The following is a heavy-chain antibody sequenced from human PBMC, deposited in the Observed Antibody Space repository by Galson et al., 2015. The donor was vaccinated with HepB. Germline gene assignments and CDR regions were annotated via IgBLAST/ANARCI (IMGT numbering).Heavy chain of an antibody. D-gene: IGHD6-19*01. V-gene: IGHV1-69*13. CDR3: AREIPHIAVAGNNWFDP. CDR1: GGTFSSYA. CDR2: IIPIFGTA. Sequence: SVKVSCKASGGTFSSYAISWVRQAPGQGLEWMGGIIPIFGTANYAQKFQGRVTITADESTSTAYMELSSLRSEDTAVYYCAREIPHIAVAGNNWFDPWGQGTLVTVSS. J-gene: IGHJ5*02.